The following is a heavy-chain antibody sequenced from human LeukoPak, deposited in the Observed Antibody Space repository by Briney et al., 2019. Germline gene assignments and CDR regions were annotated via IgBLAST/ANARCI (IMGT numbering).Heavy chain of an antibody. D-gene: IGHD2-8*01. V-gene: IGHV3-74*01. J-gene: IGHJ6*02. Sequence: GGSLRLSCAASGFTFSFNPMHWVRQGPGKGLVWVSRIKRDGSGTTYADSVKGRVTISRDNAKNTLYLQMNSLRAEDTAVYYCARSNGFGIDVWGQGTTVTVSS. CDR2: IKRDGSGT. CDR1: GFTFSFNP. CDR3: ARSNGFGIDV.